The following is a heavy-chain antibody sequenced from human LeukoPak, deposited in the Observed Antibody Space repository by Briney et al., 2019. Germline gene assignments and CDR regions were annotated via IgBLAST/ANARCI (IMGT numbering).Heavy chain of an antibody. CDR2: MNPNSGNT. V-gene: IGHV1-8*01. CDR1: GYTFTSYD. J-gene: IGHJ4*02. Sequence: ASVKVSCKASGYTFTSYDINWVRQATGQGLEWMGWMNPNSGNTGYPQKFQGRVTMTEDTSTDTAYMELSSLRSEDTAVYYCATTYKGTGTQRWGQGTLVTVSS. CDR3: ATTYKGTGTQR. D-gene: IGHD1-1*01.